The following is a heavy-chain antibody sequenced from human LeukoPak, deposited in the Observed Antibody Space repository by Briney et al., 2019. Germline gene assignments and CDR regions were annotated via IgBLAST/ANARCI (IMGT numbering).Heavy chain of an antibody. J-gene: IGHJ6*03. CDR2: IIPIIGTA. CDR1: GGTFSSYA. CDR3: ARGGTMVRGVILSTPLHYYYYMDV. Sequence: SVKVSCKASGGTFSSYAISWVRQAPGQGLEWMGGIIPIIGTANYAQKFQGRVTITTDESTSTAYMELSSLRSEDTAVYYCARGGTMVRGVILSTPLHYYYYMDVWGKGTTVTVSS. V-gene: IGHV1-69*05. D-gene: IGHD3-10*01.